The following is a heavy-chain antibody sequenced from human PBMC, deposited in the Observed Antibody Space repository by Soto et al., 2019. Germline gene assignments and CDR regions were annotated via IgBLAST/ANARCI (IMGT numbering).Heavy chain of an antibody. CDR1: GFTFSTYS. V-gene: IGHV3-21*04. D-gene: IGHD2-2*01. Sequence: GGSLRLSCVGSGFTFSTYSINWVRQAPGKGLEWVSSISSRSDIYYADSVKGRFTISRDNSKNTLYLQMDTLRAEDTAVYYCARHQSAMIVLKIYFDLWGQGTMVTVSS. CDR3: ARHQSAMIVLKIYFDL. CDR2: ISSRSDI. J-gene: IGHJ3*01.